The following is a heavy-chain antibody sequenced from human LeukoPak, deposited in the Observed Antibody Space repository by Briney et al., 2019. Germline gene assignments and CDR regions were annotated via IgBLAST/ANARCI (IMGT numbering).Heavy chain of an antibody. V-gene: IGHV3-30*04. CDR1: GFTFSSYA. D-gene: IGHD2-8*01. CDR2: ISYDGSNK. CDR3: ARGLVMGPDY. J-gene: IGHJ4*02. Sequence: GGSLRLSRAASGFTFSSYAMHWVRQAPGKGLEWVAVISYDGSNKYYADSVKGRFTISRDNSKNTLYLQMNSLRAEDTAVYYCARGLVMGPDYWGQGTLVTVSS.